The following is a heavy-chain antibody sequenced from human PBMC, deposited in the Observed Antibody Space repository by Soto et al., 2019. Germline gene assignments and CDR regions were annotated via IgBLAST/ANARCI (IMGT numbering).Heavy chain of an antibody. J-gene: IGHJ4*02. Sequence: EVQVVESGGGLIQPGGSLRLSCEVSGFSVTANYMSWVRQAPGKGLEWVSVIYSGGSTYYIDLVKGRFSISRDISKNTLYLQMNSLRADDTAVYYCHGYGYWGQGTLVTVSS. V-gene: IGHV3-53*01. CDR1: GFSVTANY. CDR3: HGYGY. D-gene: IGHD5-12*01. CDR2: IYSGGST.